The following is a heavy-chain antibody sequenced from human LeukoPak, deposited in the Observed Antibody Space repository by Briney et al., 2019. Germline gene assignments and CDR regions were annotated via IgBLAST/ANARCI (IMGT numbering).Heavy chain of an antibody. CDR2: IIPIFGTA. CDR3: ARVPCSSSTSCYVGVDY. J-gene: IGHJ4*02. CDR1: GGTFSSCA. Sequence: SVKVSCRASGGTFSSCAISWVRQAPGQGLEWMGGIIPIFGTANYAQKFQGRVTITADESTSTAYMELSSLRSEDTAVYYCARVPCSSSTSCYVGVDYWGQGTLVTVSS. V-gene: IGHV1-69*01. D-gene: IGHD2-2*01.